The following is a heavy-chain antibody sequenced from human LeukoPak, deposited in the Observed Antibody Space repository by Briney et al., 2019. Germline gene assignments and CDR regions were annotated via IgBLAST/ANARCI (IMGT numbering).Heavy chain of an antibody. CDR2: ISDDGSNK. J-gene: IGHJ4*02. D-gene: IGHD3-22*01. CDR3: AKDLENYYDSSGYVDY. V-gene: IGHV3-30*18. CDR1: GFTFSSYG. Sequence: PGESLRLSCAASGFTFSSYGMHWVRQAPGKGLEWVAAISDDGSNKYYADSMKGRFTISRDNSKNTVYLQMNSLRAEDTAVYYCAKDLENYYDSSGYVDYWGQGTLVTVSS.